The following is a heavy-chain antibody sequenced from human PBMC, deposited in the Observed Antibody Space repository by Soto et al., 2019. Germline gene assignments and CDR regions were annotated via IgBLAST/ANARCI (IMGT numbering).Heavy chain of an antibody. Sequence: QVHLVQSGAEVKKPGASMKVSCTASGYTLTSHHVHWVRQAPGRRLEWMGSINPANGVAQYTGKFQGRVIMTRDTSTSTVYMELRGLKSEDTAIFYCARGGGVGLDGAAAFDIWGQGTMVTVSS. J-gene: IGHJ3*02. CDR2: INPANGVA. CDR1: GYTLTSHH. V-gene: IGHV1-46*01. D-gene: IGHD1-1*01. CDR3: ARGGGVGLDGAAAFDI.